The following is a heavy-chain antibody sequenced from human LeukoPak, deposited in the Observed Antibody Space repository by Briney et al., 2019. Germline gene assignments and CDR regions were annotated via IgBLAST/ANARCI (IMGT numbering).Heavy chain of an antibody. CDR2: XXXXXXXI. Sequence: ASGFTXSXXXMNXVRQAPGKGLEWVXXXXXXXXXIYYADSVKGRFTISRDNAKNSLYLQMNSLRAEDTAVYYCARDPLVVPAANFYYYGSGSFDYWGQGTLVTVSS. CDR1: GFTXSXXX. J-gene: IGHJ4*02. CDR3: ARDPLVVPAANFYYYGSGSFDY. V-gene: IGHV3-21*01. D-gene: IGHD3-10*01.